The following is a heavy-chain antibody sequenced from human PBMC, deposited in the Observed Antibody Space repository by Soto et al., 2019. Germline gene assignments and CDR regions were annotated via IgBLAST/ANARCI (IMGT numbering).Heavy chain of an antibody. V-gene: IGHV3-33*01. D-gene: IGHD2-2*01. Sequence: QVQLVESGGGVVQPGRSLRLSCAASGFTFSSYGMHWVRQAPGKGLEWVAVIWYDGSNKYYADSVKGRFTISRDNSKNTLYLQMNSLRAEDMAVYYCARPKPQYPRWVYYGMDVWGQGTTVTVSS. J-gene: IGHJ6*02. CDR2: IWYDGSNK. CDR1: GFTFSSYG. CDR3: ARPKPQYPRWVYYGMDV.